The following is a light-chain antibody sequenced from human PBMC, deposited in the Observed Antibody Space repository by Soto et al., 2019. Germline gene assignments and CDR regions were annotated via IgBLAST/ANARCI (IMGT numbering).Light chain of an antibody. V-gene: IGKV3-11*01. CDR2: EAS. Sequence: EIVLTQSPATLSLSPGERATLSCRATESVGSHLGWYQQKPGQAPRLLIFEASNRATGIPARFSGSGSGTDFTLTISSLEPEDFAVYYCQQRASWPLTFGGGSKVEIK. J-gene: IGKJ4*01. CDR1: ESVGSH. CDR3: QQRASWPLT.